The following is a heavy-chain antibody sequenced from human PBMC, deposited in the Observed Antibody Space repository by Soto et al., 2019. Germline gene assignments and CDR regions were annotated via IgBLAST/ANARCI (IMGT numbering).Heavy chain of an antibody. V-gene: IGHV1-3*01. CDR1: GYTFTSYG. CDR2: INAANGDT. J-gene: IGHJ5*02. Sequence: ASVKVSCKVSGYTFTSYGIHWVRQAPGQRLEWMGWINAANGDTKYSPKFQGRVTITRDTSASTAYMELSSLRSEDTVVYYCVRRHVSATGIDWFDPRGQGTRVTVSS. CDR3: VRRHVSATGIDWFDP. D-gene: IGHD3-3*02.